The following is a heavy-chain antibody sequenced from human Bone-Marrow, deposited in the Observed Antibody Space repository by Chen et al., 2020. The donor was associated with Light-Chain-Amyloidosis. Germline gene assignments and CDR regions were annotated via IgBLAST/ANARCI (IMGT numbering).Heavy chain of an antibody. CDR3: AKGHDYGDYGEYYFDY. Sequence: QVELVESGGGVVQPGGSLRLSCAETGLTLSSYGIHWVRQAPGKGLEWVAFIRYDGSNKYYADSVKGRFTISRDNSKNTLYLQMNSLRAEDTALYYCAKGHDYGDYGEYYFDYWGQGTLVTVSS. CDR1: GLTLSSYG. J-gene: IGHJ4*02. D-gene: IGHD4-17*01. V-gene: IGHV3-30*02. CDR2: IRYDGSNK.